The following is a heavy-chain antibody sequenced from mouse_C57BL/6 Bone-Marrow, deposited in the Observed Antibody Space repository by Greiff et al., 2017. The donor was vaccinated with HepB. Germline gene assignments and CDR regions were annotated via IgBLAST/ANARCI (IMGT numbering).Heavy chain of an antibody. CDR3: TRPLIYDGYDGAMDY. CDR1: GYTFTSYW. CDR2: IYPGNSDT. V-gene: IGHV1-5*01. D-gene: IGHD2-2*01. J-gene: IGHJ4*01. Sequence: VQLQQSGTVLARPGASVKMSCKTSGYTFTSYWMHWVKQRPGQGLEWIGAIYPGNSDTSYNQKFKGKAKLTAVTSASTAYMELSSLTNEDSAVYYCTRPLIYDGYDGAMDYWGQGTSVTVSS.